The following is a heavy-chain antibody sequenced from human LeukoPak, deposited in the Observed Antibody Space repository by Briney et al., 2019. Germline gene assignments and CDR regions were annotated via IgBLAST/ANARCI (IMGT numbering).Heavy chain of an antibody. CDR2: IYYSGST. J-gene: IGHJ5*02. CDR1: SGSISSGGYY. V-gene: IGHV4-61*08. Sequence: PSETLSLTCTVSSGSISSGGYYWSWIRQPPGKGLEWIGYIYYSGSTNYNPSLKSRVTISVDTSKNQFSLKLSSVTAADTAVYYCARHPRVIVGATHFDPWGQGTLVTVSS. CDR3: ARHPRVIVGATHFDP. D-gene: IGHD1-26*01.